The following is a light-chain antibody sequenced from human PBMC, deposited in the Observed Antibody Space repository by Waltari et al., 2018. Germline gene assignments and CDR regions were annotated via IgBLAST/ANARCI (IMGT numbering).Light chain of an antibody. Sequence: EIVLTQSPGTLSLSPGERATLSCRASQSVISSYLAWYQRRPGQSTRLLVYGASSRATGIPVWFSGSGSGTYFTRTISRLEPEEFAVYYCQQYGSAPPTFGQGTKVEI. CDR1: QSVISSY. V-gene: IGKV3-20*01. J-gene: IGKJ1*01. CDR3: QQYGSAPPT. CDR2: GAS.